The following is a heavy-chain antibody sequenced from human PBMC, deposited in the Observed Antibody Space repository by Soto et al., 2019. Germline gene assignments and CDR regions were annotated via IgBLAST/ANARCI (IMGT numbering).Heavy chain of an antibody. Sequence: SETLSLTCAVYGGSFSGYYWSWIRQSPGKGLEWIGEINHSGSSISNPSLKSRVTISVDTSKNQFSLKLRSVTAADTAAYYCARGISLTVEVHRDAPDKYYFDSWSQGTLVTVSS. V-gene: IGHV4-34*01. D-gene: IGHD3-9*01. CDR3: ARGISLTVEVHRDAPDKYYFDS. J-gene: IGHJ4*02. CDR1: GGSFSGYY. CDR2: INHSGSS.